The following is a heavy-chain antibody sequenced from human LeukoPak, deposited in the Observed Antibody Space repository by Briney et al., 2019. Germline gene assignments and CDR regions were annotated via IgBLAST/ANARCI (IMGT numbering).Heavy chain of an antibody. CDR2: ISDDVNNK. CDR3: ASGYPYYFDY. Sequence: GTSLRLSCAASGFTFSSYTMHWVRQAPGKGLEWVAVISDDVNNKHYADSVKGRLTISRDNSKNTLFLQMNSLRAEDTAVYYCASGYPYYFDYWGQGTLVTVSS. J-gene: IGHJ4*02. V-gene: IGHV3-30-3*01. CDR1: GFTFSSYT. D-gene: IGHD5-18*01.